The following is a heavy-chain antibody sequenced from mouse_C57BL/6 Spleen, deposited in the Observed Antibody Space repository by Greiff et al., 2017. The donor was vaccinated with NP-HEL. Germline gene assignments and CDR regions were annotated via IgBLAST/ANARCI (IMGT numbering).Heavy chain of an antibody. CDR1: GYTFTDYN. V-gene: IGHV1-18*01. CDR3: ARDYYGSSYVGMDY. D-gene: IGHD1-1*01. J-gene: IGHJ4*01. CDR2: INPNNGGT. Sequence: EVQLQESGPELVKPGASVKIPCKASGYTFTDYNMDWVKQSHGKSLEWIGDINPNNGGTIYNQKFKGKATLTVDKSSSTAYMELRSLTSEDTAVYYCARDYYGSSYVGMDYWGQGTSVTVSS.